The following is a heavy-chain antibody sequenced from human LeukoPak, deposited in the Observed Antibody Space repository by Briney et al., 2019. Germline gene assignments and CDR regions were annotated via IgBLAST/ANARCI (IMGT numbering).Heavy chain of an antibody. V-gene: IGHV3-30-3*01. Sequence: GGSLRLSCAASGFTFSSYAMHWVRQAPGKGLEWVAVISYDGSNKYYADSVKGRFTISRDNSKNTLYLQINSLRAEDTAVYYCAKEQTDIVLMVYAIRVFDYWGQGTLVTVSS. CDR1: GFTFSSYA. CDR3: AKEQTDIVLMVYAIRVFDY. J-gene: IGHJ4*02. CDR2: ISYDGSNK. D-gene: IGHD2-8*01.